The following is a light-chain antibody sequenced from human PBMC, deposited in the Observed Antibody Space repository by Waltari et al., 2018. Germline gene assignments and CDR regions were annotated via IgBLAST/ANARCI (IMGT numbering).Light chain of an antibody. CDR3: CSFTTSSTWV. CDR1: TSDLGGYNY. V-gene: IGLV2-14*03. J-gene: IGLJ3*02. Sequence: QSALTQSASVSGSLGQSITMSCTGTTSDLGGYNYVSWYQQHPGKVPKLILYDVTSRPPGVSNRFSGSKSGNTASLTISGLQAEDEADYYCCSFTTSSTWVFGGGTKLTVL. CDR2: DVT.